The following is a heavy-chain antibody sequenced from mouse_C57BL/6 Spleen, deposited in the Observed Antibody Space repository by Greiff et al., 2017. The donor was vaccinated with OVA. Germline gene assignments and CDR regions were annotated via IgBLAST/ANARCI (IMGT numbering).Heavy chain of an antibody. Sequence: EVQLVESGPGLVKPSQSLSLTCSVPGYSITSGYYWNWIRQFPGNKLEWMGYISYDGSNNYNPSLKNRISITRDTSKNQFFLKLNSVTTEDTATYYCAREGDYYGRSDYWGQGTTLTVSS. D-gene: IGHD1-1*01. CDR1: GYSITSGYY. J-gene: IGHJ2*01. CDR3: AREGDYYGRSDY. CDR2: ISYDGSN. V-gene: IGHV3-6*01.